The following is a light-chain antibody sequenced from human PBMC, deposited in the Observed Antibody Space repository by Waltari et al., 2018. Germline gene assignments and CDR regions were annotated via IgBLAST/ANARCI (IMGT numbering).Light chain of an antibody. CDR2: GAS. CDR1: QSVTTN. Sequence: EILSTQTPATLSVSPGGSATLCCRASQSVTTNLAWYVQKPGQAPRLLIYGASARATGGPARFTGGGYGTEFTLTISSLQSEDFAVYYCQQYEKWPRTFGQGTKVEIK. J-gene: IGKJ1*01. V-gene: IGKV3-15*01. CDR3: QQYEKWPRT.